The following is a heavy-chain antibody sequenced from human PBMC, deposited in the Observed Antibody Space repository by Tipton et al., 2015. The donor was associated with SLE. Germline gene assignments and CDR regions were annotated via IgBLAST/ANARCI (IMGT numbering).Heavy chain of an antibody. CDR2: INHSGST. CDR3: ARRGVGADDAFDI. D-gene: IGHD1-26*01. Sequence: GLVKPSETLSLTCAVYGGSFSGYYWSWIRQPPGKGLEWIGEINHSGSTNYNPSLKSRVTISLDTSKNQFSLKLSSVTAADTAVFYCARRGVGADDAFDIWGQGTVVTVSS. CDR1: GGSFSGYY. V-gene: IGHV4-34*01. J-gene: IGHJ3*02.